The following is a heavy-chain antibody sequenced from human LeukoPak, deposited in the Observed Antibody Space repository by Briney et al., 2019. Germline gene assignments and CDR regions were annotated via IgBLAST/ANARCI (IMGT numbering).Heavy chain of an antibody. J-gene: IGHJ4*02. D-gene: IGHD3-16*01. V-gene: IGHV3-74*01. Sequence: PGGSLRLSCAASGFTFSSYWMHWVRQAPGKGLVWVSRINSDGSSTSYADSVRGRFAISRDNAENSLFLQMNSLRVEDTAIYYCVRDRSNYVWGSWGQGTLVTVSS. CDR3: VRDRSNYVWGS. CDR1: GFTFSSYW. CDR2: INSDGSST.